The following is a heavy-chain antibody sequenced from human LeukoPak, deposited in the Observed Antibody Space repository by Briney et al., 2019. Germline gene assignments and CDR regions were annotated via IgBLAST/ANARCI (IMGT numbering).Heavy chain of an antibody. CDR1: GFTFNNYV. V-gene: IGHV3-23*01. J-gene: IGHJ4*02. CDR2: ISASAAMT. CDR3: AKDRSIGTYYTFDH. Sequence: GGSLRLSCEASGFTFNNYVMTWVRQAPGKGLEWVSSISASAAMTYYADSVKGRFTVSRDNSNNRLYLHMSGLTAADTAVYYCAKDRSIGTYYTFDHWGQGSLVTVSS. D-gene: IGHD1-26*01.